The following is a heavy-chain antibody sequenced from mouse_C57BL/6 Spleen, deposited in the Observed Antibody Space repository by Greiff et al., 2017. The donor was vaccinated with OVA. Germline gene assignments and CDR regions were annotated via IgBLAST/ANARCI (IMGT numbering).Heavy chain of an antibody. CDR2: IYPGDGDT. D-gene: IGHD2-4*01. V-gene: IGHV1-82*01. Sequence: QVQLQQSGPELVKPGASVKISCKASGYAFSSSWMNWVKQRPGKGLEWIGRIYPGDGDTNYNGKFKGKATLTADKSSSTAYMQLSSLTSEDSAVYFCARPYDYDGWFAYWGQGTLVTVSA. CDR1: GYAFSSSW. J-gene: IGHJ3*01. CDR3: ARPYDYDGWFAY.